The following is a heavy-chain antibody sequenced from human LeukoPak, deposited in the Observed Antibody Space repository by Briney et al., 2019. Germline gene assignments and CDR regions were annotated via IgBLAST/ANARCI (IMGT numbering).Heavy chain of an antibody. J-gene: IGHJ3*02. D-gene: IGHD6-13*01. CDR2: ISSNGGST. CDR1: GLTFRTYA. CDR3: ARGGIAAAGTRADAFDI. V-gene: IGHV3-64*01. Sequence: GGSLRLSCAASGLTFRTYAMSWVRQAPGKGLEYVSAISSNGGSTYYANSVKGRFTISRDNSKNTLYLQMGSLRAEDMAVYYCARGGIAAAGTRADAFDIWGQGTMATVSS.